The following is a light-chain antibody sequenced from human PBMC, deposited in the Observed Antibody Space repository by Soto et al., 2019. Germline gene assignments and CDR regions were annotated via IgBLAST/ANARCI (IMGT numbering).Light chain of an antibody. CDR3: FSYAGRDTGV. CDR1: DSDVGAYLY. V-gene: IGLV2-8*01. Sequence: QSALTQPPSASGTPGQRVTISCSGTDSDVGAYLYVSWYQLHPGKAPKLIVYEVNKRPSGVPDRFSGSKSGNTASLTVSGLQAEDEADYYCFSYAGRDTGVSGTGTKVTVL. J-gene: IGLJ1*01. CDR2: EVN.